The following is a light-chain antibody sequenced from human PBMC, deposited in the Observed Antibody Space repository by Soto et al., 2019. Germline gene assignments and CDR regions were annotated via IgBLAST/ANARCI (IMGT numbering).Light chain of an antibody. CDR1: HRGSSY. V-gene: IGKV3D-15*01. Sequence: EILTTKSPATLSVSPGESSTLSSRASHRGSSYVDWYQQKPGQAPRLLSDGASSRATGSPDRFSGSGSGTDFTLTSSSLQSEVFAVYYCQQYNKWPLTFGHGTKVEIK. CDR3: QQYNKWPLT. J-gene: IGKJ3*01. CDR2: GAS.